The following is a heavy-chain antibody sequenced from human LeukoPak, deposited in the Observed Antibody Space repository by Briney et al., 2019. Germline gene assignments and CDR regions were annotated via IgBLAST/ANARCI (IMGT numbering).Heavy chain of an antibody. CDR3: ARGDEELRVY. CDR2: IYYSGST. J-gene: IGHJ4*02. V-gene: IGHV4-39*01. CDR1: GSSISSSSYY. Sequence: SETLSLTCTVSGSSISSSSYYWGWIRQPPGKGLEWIGSIYYSGSTYYNPSLKSRVTISVDTSKNQFSLKLSSVTAADTAVYYCARGDEELRVYWGQGTLVTVSS. D-gene: IGHD1-26*01.